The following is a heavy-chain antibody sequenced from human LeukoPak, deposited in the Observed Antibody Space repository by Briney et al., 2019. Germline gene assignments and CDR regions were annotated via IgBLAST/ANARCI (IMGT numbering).Heavy chain of an antibody. Sequence: SETLSLTRTDSGGSLISYYWSWIRQPPGRGLEWVGYIFYSGSIKYNTSLRSGVAISVDTSKIQFSLKLSSVTAADTAMYYCARLAALLLDREVVTAVIFDAFDIWGQGTMVTVSS. CDR3: ARLAALLLDREVVTAVIFDAFDI. CDR1: GGSLISYY. V-gene: IGHV4-59*08. CDR2: IFYSGSI. D-gene: IGHD2-21*02. J-gene: IGHJ3*02.